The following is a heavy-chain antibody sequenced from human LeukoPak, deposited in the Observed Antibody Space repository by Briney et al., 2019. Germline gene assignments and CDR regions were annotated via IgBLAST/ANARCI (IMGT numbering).Heavy chain of an antibody. CDR1: GYTFTSYG. Sequence: GASVKVSCKASGYTFTSYGISWVRQAAGQGLEWMGWISAYNGNTNYAQKLQGRVTMTTDTSTSTAYMELRSLRSDDTAVYYCARSGYSSSWSPYYFDYWGQGTLVTVSS. J-gene: IGHJ4*02. CDR3: ARSGYSSSWSPYYFDY. V-gene: IGHV1-18*01. D-gene: IGHD6-13*01. CDR2: ISAYNGNT.